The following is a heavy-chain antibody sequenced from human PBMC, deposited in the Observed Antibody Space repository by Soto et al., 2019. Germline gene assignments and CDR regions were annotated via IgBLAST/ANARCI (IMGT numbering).Heavy chain of an antibody. CDR2: IIPIFGTA. Sequence: QVQLVQSGAEVKKPGSSVKVSCKASGGTFSSYAISWVRQAPGQGLEWMGGIIPIFGTANYAQKFQGRVTLTADESTSTAYMELSSLRSEDTAVYYCASPRTIFGVANNWFDPWGQGTLVTVSS. D-gene: IGHD3-3*01. J-gene: IGHJ5*02. V-gene: IGHV1-69*01. CDR1: GGTFSSYA. CDR3: ASPRTIFGVANNWFDP.